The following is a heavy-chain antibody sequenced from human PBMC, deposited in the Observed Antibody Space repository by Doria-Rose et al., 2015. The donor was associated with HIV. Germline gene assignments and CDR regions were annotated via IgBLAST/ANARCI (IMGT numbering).Heavy chain of an antibody. J-gene: IGHJ3*02. D-gene: IGHD2-15*01. CDR1: GHTFTSHA. V-gene: IGHV1-18*03. Sequence: QVQLVQSGAEVKKPGASVKVSCKASGHTFTSHAISWVRQSPGQGLEWMGWISDYNNNTKYAQKFQGRVIMTTETSTSTVYMDLRSLTCDDMAVYYCARQGEGGRAFDIWGQGTEVTVSS. CDR2: ISDYNNNT. CDR3: ARQGEGGRAFDI.